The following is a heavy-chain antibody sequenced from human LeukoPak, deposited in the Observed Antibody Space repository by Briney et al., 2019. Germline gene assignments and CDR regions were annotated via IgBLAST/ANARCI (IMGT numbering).Heavy chain of an antibody. D-gene: IGHD3-22*01. CDR3: AKRIDTRGSTHYHDY. CDR1: GFTFSNYA. J-gene: IGHJ4*02. CDR2: ISFGGGYT. Sequence: GGSLRLSCAGYGFTFSNYAMTWVRQAPGKGLEWVSSISFGGGYTFYADSVKGHFTISRDNSRSTLYLQMNNLRAEDTALYYCAKRIDTRGSTHYHDYWGQGTLVTVSS. V-gene: IGHV3-23*01.